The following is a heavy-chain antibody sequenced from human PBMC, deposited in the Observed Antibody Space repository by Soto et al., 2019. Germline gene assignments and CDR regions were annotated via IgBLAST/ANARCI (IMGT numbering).Heavy chain of an antibody. V-gene: IGHV5-10-1*01. Sequence: YWISWVRQMPGKGLEWMGRIDPSDSYTNYSPSFQGHVTISADKSISTAYLQWSSLKASDTAMYYCARHTGPYYDSSGYYFFDYWGQGTLVTVSS. D-gene: IGHD3-22*01. CDR1: YW. CDR3: ARHTGPYYDSSGYYFFDY. J-gene: IGHJ4*02. CDR2: IDPSDSYT.